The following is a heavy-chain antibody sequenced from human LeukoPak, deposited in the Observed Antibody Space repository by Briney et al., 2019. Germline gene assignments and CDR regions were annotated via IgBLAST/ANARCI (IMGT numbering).Heavy chain of an antibody. CDR2: MNPNSGNT. V-gene: IGHV1-8*03. Sequence: ASVKVSCKASGYSFTSYDINWVRQATGQGLEWMGWMNPNSGNTGYAQKFQGRVTITRNTSISTAYMELSSLRSEDTAVYYCAITWVTGPFDYWGQGTLVTVSS. D-gene: IGHD4-23*01. CDR3: AITWVTGPFDY. CDR1: GYSFTSYD. J-gene: IGHJ4*02.